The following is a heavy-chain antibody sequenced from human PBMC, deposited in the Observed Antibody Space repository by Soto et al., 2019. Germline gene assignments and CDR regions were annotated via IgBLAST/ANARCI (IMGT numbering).Heavy chain of an antibody. J-gene: IGHJ2*01. D-gene: IGHD1-20*01. Sequence: QLQLQESGPGLVKPSETLSLTCTVSDGSISSYYWSWIRQPPGKGLEWIGYVYSNGDTSFNPSLKRRVTISVDTSRNRFSLRLNSVTAADTAVYYCARRITGDPHFDLCGRGTLVTVSS. CDR1: DGSISSYY. CDR2: VYSNGDT. V-gene: IGHV4-59*12. CDR3: ARRITGDPHFDL.